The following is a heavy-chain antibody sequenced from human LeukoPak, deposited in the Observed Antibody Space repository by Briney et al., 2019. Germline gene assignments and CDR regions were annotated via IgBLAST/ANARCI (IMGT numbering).Heavy chain of an antibody. CDR2: ISSSSSYI. Sequence: PGGSLRLSCAASGFTFSSYSMNWVRQAPGKGLEWVSSISSSSSYIYYADSVKGLFTISRDNAKNSLYLQMNSLRAEDTAVYYCARDYYGSGSRTTSLFDYWGQGTLVTVSS. CDR1: GFTFSSYS. D-gene: IGHD3-10*01. J-gene: IGHJ4*02. CDR3: ARDYYGSGSRTTSLFDY. V-gene: IGHV3-21*01.